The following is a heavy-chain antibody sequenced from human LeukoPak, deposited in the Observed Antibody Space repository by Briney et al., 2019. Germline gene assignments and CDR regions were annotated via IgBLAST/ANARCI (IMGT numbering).Heavy chain of an antibody. J-gene: IGHJ6*04. CDR2: ISAYNGNT. CDR3: ARNRWGQQVVGWDGYYYYSMEV. D-gene: IGHD6-13*01. CDR1: GYTFTSYG. Sequence: GASVKVSCKASGYTFTSYGISWVRQAPGQGLEWMGWISAYNGNTNYAQKLQGRVTMTTDTSTSTAYMELRSLRSDDTAVYYCARNRWGQQVVGWDGYYYYSMEVWGKGTTVTVSS. V-gene: IGHV1-18*04.